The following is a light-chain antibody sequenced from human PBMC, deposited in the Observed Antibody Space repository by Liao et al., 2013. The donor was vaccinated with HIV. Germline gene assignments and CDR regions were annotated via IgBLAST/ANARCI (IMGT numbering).Light chain of an antibody. CDR3: QAWDSSTGV. J-gene: IGLJ1*01. CDR2: EDS. CDR1: KLVDTY. V-gene: IGLV3-1*01. Sequence: SYELTQPPSVSVSPGQTATITCSGHKLVDTYACWYQQRPGQSPVLVIYEDSKRPSGIPERFSGSNSGNTATLTISGTQAMDEADYYCQAWDSSTGVFGTGTKVTVL.